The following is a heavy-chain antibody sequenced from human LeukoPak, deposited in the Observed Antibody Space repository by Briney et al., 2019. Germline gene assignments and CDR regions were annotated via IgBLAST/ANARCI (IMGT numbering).Heavy chain of an antibody. Sequence: ASVKVSCKASGYTITRYHMHWVRQAPGQGLEWMGIINPSGGSTSYAQKFQGRVTLTRDTSTSTVYMELSSLRSEDTAVYYCSRDNVGAHDYWGQGTLVTVSS. D-gene: IGHD1-26*01. CDR3: SRDNVGAHDY. V-gene: IGHV1-46*01. CDR2: INPSGGST. J-gene: IGHJ4*02. CDR1: GYTITRYH.